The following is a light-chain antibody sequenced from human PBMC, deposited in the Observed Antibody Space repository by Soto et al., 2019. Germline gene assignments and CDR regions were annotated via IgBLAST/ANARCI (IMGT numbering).Light chain of an antibody. CDR3: QHYNTYSWFT. CDR1: QTISNW. V-gene: IGKV1-5*03. J-gene: IGKJ3*01. CDR2: QAS. Sequence: DIQMTQSPSTLSASVGDTVTITCRASQTISNWLAWYQQKPGKAPKLLIYQASTLESGVPSRFSGSGSETEFTLTISSVQPDDFATYYCQHYNTYSWFTFGPGTKVDIK.